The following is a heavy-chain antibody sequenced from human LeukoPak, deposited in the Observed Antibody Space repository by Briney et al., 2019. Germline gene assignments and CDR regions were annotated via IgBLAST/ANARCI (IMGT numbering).Heavy chain of an antibody. V-gene: IGHV4-34*01. CDR3: ARGGGSGSYVWFDP. Sequence: TSSETLSLTCAVYGGSFSGYYWSWIRQPPGKGLGWIGEINHSGSTNYNPSLKSRVTISVDTSKNQFSLKLSSVTAAGTAVYYCARGGGSGSYVWFDPWGQGMLVTVSS. CDR1: GGSFSGYY. J-gene: IGHJ5*02. CDR2: INHSGST. D-gene: IGHD3-10*01.